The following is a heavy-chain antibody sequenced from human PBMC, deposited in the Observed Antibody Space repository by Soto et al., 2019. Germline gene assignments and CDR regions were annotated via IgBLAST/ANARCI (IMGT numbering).Heavy chain of an antibody. V-gene: IGHV1-18*01. Sequence: GASVKVSCKASGYTFTSYGISWVRQAPGQGLEWMGWISAYNGNTNYAQKLQGRVTMTTDTSTSTAYMELRSLRSDDTAVYYCATSRASIAVAGETEYYFDYWGQGTLVTVSS. J-gene: IGHJ4*02. CDR3: ATSRASIAVAGETEYYFDY. CDR1: GYTFTSYG. CDR2: ISAYNGNT. D-gene: IGHD6-19*01.